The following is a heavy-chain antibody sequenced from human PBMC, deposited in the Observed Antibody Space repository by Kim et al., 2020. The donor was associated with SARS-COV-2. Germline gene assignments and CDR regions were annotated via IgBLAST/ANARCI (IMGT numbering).Heavy chain of an antibody. CDR3: ARGRSSRYNWFDP. CDR1: GGSISSYY. V-gene: IGHV4-59*01. D-gene: IGHD6-13*01. J-gene: IGHJ5*02. CDR2: IYYSGST. Sequence: SETLSLTCTVSGGSISSYYWSWIRQPPGKGLEWIGYIYYSGSTNYNPSLKSRVTISVDTSKNQFSLKLSSVTAADTAVYYCARGRSSRYNWFDPWGQGTLVTVSS.